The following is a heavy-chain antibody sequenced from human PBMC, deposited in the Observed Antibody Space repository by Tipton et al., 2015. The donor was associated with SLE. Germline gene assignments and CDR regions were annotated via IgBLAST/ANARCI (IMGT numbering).Heavy chain of an antibody. Sequence: LRLSCAVYGGSFSGYYWTWIRQPPGKGLEWIGEINHSGSTNCNSSLRSRVTISLDTSKNQFSLKLSSVTAADTAVYFCARPSYYYDSSERTGYFDLWGRGTLVTVSS. J-gene: IGHJ2*01. CDR1: GGSFSGYY. V-gene: IGHV4-34*01. CDR3: ARPSYYYDSSERTGYFDL. CDR2: INHSGST. D-gene: IGHD3-22*01.